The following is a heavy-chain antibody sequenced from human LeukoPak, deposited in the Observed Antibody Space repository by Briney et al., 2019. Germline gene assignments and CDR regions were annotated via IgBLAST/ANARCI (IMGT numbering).Heavy chain of an antibody. V-gene: IGHV1-69*04. CDR2: IIPILGIA. CDR1: GGTFSSYA. CDR3: AGGRATRRLVDQGTPSRDV. J-gene: IGHJ6*02. Sequence: SVKVSCKASGGTFSSYAISWVRQAPGQGLEWMGRIIPILGIANYAQKFQGRVTITADKSTSTAYMELSSLRSEDTAVYYCAGGRATRRLVDQGTPSRDVWGQGTTVTVSS. D-gene: IGHD1-26*01.